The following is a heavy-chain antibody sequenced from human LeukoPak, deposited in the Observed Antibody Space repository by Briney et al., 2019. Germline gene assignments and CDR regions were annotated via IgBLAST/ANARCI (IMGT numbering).Heavy chain of an antibody. V-gene: IGHV3-9*01. CDR2: ISWNSGSI. J-gene: IGHJ4*02. Sequence: PGGSLRLSCVASGFTFDDYAMHWVRQAPGKGLEWVSGISWNSGSIGYADSVKGRFTISRDNAKNSLYLQMNSLRAEDTASYYCAKDTSIVGVTSFDYWGQGTLVTVSS. CDR3: AKDTSIVGVTSFDY. D-gene: IGHD1-26*01. CDR1: GFTFDDYA.